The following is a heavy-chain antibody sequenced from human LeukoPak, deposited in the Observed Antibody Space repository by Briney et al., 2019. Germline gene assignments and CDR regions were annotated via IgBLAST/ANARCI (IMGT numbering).Heavy chain of an antibody. V-gene: IGHV4-59*01. CDR3: ASSCGGDCGDAFDI. D-gene: IGHD2-21*01. J-gene: IGHJ3*02. CDR1: IVSIKNYY. CDR2: IYYTGST. Sequence: SETLSLTCSISIVSIKNYYWNWIRQSPGKGLQWIGYIYYTGSTDYNFSLKSRVTISVDTSKNQFSLKLSSVTAADTAVYYCASSCGGDCGDAFDIWGQGTMVTVSS.